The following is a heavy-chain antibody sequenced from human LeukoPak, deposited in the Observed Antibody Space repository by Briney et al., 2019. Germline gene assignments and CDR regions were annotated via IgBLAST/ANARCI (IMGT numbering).Heavy chain of an antibody. J-gene: IGHJ4*02. Sequence: SVKVSCKASGGTFSSYAISWVRQAPGQGLEWMGGIIPIFGTANYAKKLQGRVTITADESTSTAYMELSSLRSEDTAVYYCARARRGDGGNARLDYWGQGTLVTVSS. CDR1: GGTFSSYA. V-gene: IGHV1-69*01. CDR2: IIPIFGTA. CDR3: ARARRGDGGNARLDY. D-gene: IGHD4-23*01.